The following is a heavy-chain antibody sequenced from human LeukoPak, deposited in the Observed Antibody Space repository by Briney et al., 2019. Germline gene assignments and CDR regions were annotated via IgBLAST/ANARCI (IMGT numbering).Heavy chain of an antibody. CDR1: GGSVRRGNYY. Sequence: SETLSLTCTVSGGSVRRGNYYWTWIRQPAGSGLEWIGRIYTSGTTDYNPSLRTRVTISVDTSKNQFSLKLTSVTAADTAVYYCVRHVGNDAFDYWGQGTLVTVSS. V-gene: IGHV4-61*02. CDR3: VRHVGNDAFDY. CDR2: IYTSGTT. D-gene: IGHD1-1*01. J-gene: IGHJ4*02.